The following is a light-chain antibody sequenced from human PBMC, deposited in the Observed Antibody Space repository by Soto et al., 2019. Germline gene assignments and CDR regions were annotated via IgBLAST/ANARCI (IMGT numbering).Light chain of an antibody. J-gene: IGKJ2*01. CDR3: QQYGRSPYT. V-gene: IGKV3-20*01. CDR1: QSFSNSN. CDR2: GAS. Sequence: EIVLTQSPGTLSLSPGERATLSCRASQSFSNSNLAWYQQKPGQAPRLLIYGASSRATGIPDRFSGSGSRTDFTLTISRLEPEDFAVYYCQQYGRSPYTFGQGTKLEFK.